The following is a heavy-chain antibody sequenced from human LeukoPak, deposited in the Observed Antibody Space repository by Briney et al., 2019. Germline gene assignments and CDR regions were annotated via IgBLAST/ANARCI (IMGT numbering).Heavy chain of an antibody. CDR1: GFTFSTYA. CDR2: IWSDSTNK. V-gene: IGHV3-33*01. Sequence: GRSLRFSCAASGFTFSTYAMHWVRQAPGKGLEWVAVIWSDSTNKYYADSVRGRFTISRDNSKNTLYLQMSSLRAEDTAMYYCARDRLTTVTTFHFDYWGQGTLVTVSS. D-gene: IGHD4-17*01. CDR3: ARDRLTTVTTFHFDY. J-gene: IGHJ4*02.